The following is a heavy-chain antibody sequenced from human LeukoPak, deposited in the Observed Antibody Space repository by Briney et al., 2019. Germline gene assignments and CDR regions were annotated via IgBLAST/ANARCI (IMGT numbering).Heavy chain of an antibody. CDR1: GGSISGYY. Sequence: PSETLSLTCTVSGGSISGYYWSWIRQPPGKGLEWIGYICYSGSTNYNPSLKSRVTISVDTSKNQFSLKLSSVTAADTAVYHCARDNDFWSGYYGMNVWGQGTTVTVSS. V-gene: IGHV4-59*01. J-gene: IGHJ6*02. CDR3: ARDNDFWSGYYGMNV. D-gene: IGHD3-3*01. CDR2: ICYSGST.